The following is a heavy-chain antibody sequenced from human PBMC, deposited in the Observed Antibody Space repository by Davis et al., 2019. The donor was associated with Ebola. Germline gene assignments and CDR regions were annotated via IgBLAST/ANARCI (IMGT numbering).Heavy chain of an antibody. CDR1: GYTFRSYG. CDR3: ARPYCYDGSCYPGNNDY. J-gene: IGHJ4*02. V-gene: IGHV1-46*01. D-gene: IGHD2-15*01. Sequence: ASVKVSCKASGYTFRSYGISWVRQAPGQGLEWMGIINPSGGSTSYAQKFQGRVTMTRDTSTSTVYMELSSLRSEDTAVYYCARPYCYDGSCYPGNNDYWGQGTLVTVSS. CDR2: INPSGGST.